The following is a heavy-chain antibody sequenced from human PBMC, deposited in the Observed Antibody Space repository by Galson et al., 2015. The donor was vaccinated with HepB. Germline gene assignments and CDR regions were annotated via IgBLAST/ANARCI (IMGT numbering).Heavy chain of an antibody. CDR2: MNLYTGNT. Sequence: SVKVSCKASGYTFTTYDINWLRRATGQGLEWMGWMNLYTGNTGYAQNFQGRFTMTRSTSISTAYMEMSSLTSEDTAVYYCASSNVTSGGAFEPWGQGTMVTVSS. D-gene: IGHD1-26*01. V-gene: IGHV1-8*01. CDR3: ASSNVTSGGAFEP. CDR1: GYTFTTYD. J-gene: IGHJ3*01.